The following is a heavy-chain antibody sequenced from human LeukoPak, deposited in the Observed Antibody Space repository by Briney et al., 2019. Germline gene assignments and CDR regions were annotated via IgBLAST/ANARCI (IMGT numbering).Heavy chain of an antibody. Sequence: IKIDGSSTTYADSVKGLFTIYREKAKKRVYLQMNSLRAEDTAVYYCARDPFYGDADFDYWGQGTLVTVSS. CDR3: ARDPFYGDADFDY. D-gene: IGHD4-17*01. V-gene: IGHV3-74*01. J-gene: IGHJ4*02. CDR2: IKIDGSST.